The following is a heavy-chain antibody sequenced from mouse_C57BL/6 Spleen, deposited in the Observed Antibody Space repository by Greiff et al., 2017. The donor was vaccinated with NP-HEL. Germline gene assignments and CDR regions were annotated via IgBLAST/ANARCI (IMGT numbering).Heavy chain of an antibody. CDR2: IDPSDSYT. Sequence: QVQLQQPGAELVRPGTSVKLSCKASGYTFTSYWMHWVKQRPGQGLEWIGVIDPSDSYTNYNQKFKGKATLTVDKSSSTAYMQLSSLTSEDSAVYYCARRFYGGFDYWGQGTTLTVSS. CDR1: GYTFTSYW. D-gene: IGHD1-1*01. CDR3: ARRFYGGFDY. J-gene: IGHJ2*01. V-gene: IGHV1-59*01.